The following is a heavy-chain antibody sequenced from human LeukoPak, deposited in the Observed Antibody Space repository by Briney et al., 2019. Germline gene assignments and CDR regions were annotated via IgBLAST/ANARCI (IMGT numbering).Heavy chain of an antibody. CDR3: ARGGYYFDY. CDR1: GFTFSNSA. CDR2: IKQDGSEK. V-gene: IGHV3-7*04. Sequence: GGSLRLSCAASGFTFSNSAMSWVRQAPGKGLEWVANIKQDGSEKYYVDSVKGRFTISRDNAKNSLYLQMNSLRAEDTAVYYCARGGYYFDYWGQGTLVTVSS. J-gene: IGHJ4*02.